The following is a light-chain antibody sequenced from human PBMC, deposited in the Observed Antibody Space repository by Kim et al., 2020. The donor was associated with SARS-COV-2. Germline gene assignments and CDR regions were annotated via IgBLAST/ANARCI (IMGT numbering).Light chain of an antibody. CDR3: HSRDSSLRNNYR. Sequence: GQAVQIKCQRDRLKTYTATWYQLKPGPAPVLVVYGNGHLPPGIPGRCSGSSSGNTASLTITGARAEDEAVYYCHSRDSSLRNNYRFGPRTKVTVL. CDR1: RLKTYT. CDR2: GNG. V-gene: IGLV3-19*01. J-gene: IGLJ1*01.